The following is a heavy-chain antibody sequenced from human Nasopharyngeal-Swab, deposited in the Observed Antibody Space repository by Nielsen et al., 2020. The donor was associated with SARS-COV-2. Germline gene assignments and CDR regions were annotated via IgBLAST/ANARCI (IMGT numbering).Heavy chain of an antibody. D-gene: IGHD1-7*01. J-gene: IGHJ6*02. CDR1: GCTFTSYY. CDR3: ARVLPFRITGTSGMDV. V-gene: IGHV1-46*01. CDR2: INPTDGST. Sequence: ASVKVSCNASGCTFTSYYLHWVRQAPGQGLEWMGIINPTDGSTSYAQKFEGRVTMTRVTSTSTVYMELNSLRSEDTAVYYCARVLPFRITGTSGMDVWGQGTTVTVSS.